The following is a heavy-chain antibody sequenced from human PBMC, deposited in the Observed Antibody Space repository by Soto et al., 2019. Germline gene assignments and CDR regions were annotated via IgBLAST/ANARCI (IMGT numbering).Heavy chain of an antibody. J-gene: IGHJ6*03. D-gene: IGHD3-10*01. Sequence: PSETLSLTCTVSGGSISSYYWSWIRQPPGKGLEWIGYIYYSGSTNYNPSLKSRVTISVDTSKNQFPLKLSSVTAADTAVYYCARDMVRGVIRGMDVWGKGTTVTSP. V-gene: IGHV4-59*01. CDR1: GGSISSYY. CDR3: ARDMVRGVIRGMDV. CDR2: IYYSGST.